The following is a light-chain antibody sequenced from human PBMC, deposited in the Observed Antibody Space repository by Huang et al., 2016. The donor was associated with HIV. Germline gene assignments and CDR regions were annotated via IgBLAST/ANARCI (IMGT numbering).Light chain of an antibody. CDR3: QQRSSGVT. CDR1: QIVGNY. V-gene: IGKV3-11*01. J-gene: IGKJ4*01. Sequence: IVLTQSPATLSWYPGERVTLSCRASQIVGNYIAWYQQHPGQSPKLLIYDTSTRATGTPVRFSGSGSGTDFTLTISSLESEDFAVYYCQQRSSGVTFGGGTKV. CDR2: DTS.